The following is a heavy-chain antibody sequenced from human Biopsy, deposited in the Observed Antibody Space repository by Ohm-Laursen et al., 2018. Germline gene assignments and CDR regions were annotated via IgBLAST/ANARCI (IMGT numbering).Heavy chain of an antibody. Sequence: SLRLSCSASGLTFSRYSMHWVRQAPGKGLVWVSSISSSSNFIYYGDSVKGRFTISRDNAKNSLYLQMNILRAGDTAVYYCARVLLPAAAVHYGMDVWGQGTTVTVSS. J-gene: IGHJ6*02. CDR1: GLTFSRYS. CDR2: ISSSSNFI. CDR3: ARVLLPAAAVHYGMDV. V-gene: IGHV3-21*01. D-gene: IGHD2-2*01.